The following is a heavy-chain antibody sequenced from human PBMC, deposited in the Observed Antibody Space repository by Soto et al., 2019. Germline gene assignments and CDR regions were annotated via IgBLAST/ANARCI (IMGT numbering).Heavy chain of an antibody. CDR2: IIPILGVA. J-gene: IGHJ6*02. V-gene: IGHV1-69*02. D-gene: IGHD2-2*02. CDR1: GGTFSSHI. Sequence: QVQLVLSGAEVKKPGSSVKVSCKASGGTFSSHIISWVRQAPGQGLEWMGRIIPILGVANYAQKFQGRVTITADKSTNTAYMELTSLRSEDTAVFYCARVPIPLFYGMDVWGQGTTVTVSS. CDR3: ARVPIPLFYGMDV.